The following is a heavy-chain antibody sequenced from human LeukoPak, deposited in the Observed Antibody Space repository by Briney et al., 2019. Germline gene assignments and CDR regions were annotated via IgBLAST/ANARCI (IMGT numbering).Heavy chain of an antibody. CDR3: ARDLRRSGPAAYFDY. Sequence: SETLSLTRTVSGGSISSSSYYWGWIRQPPGKGLEWIGSIYYSGSTYYNPSLKSRVTISVDTSKNRFSLKLSSVTAADTAVYYCARDLRRSGPAAYFDYWGQGTLVTVSS. CDR2: IYYSGST. V-gene: IGHV4-39*02. D-gene: IGHD2-2*01. CDR1: GGSISSSSYY. J-gene: IGHJ4*02.